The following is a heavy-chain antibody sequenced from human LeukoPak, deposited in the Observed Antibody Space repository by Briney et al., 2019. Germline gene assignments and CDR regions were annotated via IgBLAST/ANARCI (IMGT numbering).Heavy chain of an antibody. CDR3: ARYAYGSGPFDY. CDR1: GGSFSTYY. D-gene: IGHD6-19*01. Sequence: PSETLSLTCTVSGGSFSTYYWSWIRQPPGKGLEWIGYIYYSGSTDYNPSLKSRVTMSLDTSKNQFSLKLSSVTAADTAVYYCARYAYGSGPFDYWGQGTLITVSS. J-gene: IGHJ4*02. V-gene: IGHV4-59*01. CDR2: IYYSGST.